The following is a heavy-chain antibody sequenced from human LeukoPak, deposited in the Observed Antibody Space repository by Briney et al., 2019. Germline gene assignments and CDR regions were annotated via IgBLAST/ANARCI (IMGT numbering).Heavy chain of an antibody. D-gene: IGHD6-13*01. CDR1: GGSFSGYY. CDR3: ARTYSSDWFEYYFDY. J-gene: IGHJ4*02. V-gene: IGHV4-34*01. Sequence: SETLSLTCAVYGGSFSGYYWSWIRQPPGKGLEWIGEINHSGSTNYNPSLKSRVTMSIDMSKNQYSLNLNSVTAADTAVYYCARTYSSDWFEYYFDYWGQGTLVTVSS. CDR2: INHSGST.